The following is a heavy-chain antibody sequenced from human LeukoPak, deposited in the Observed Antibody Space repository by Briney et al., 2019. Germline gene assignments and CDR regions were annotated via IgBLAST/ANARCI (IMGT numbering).Heavy chain of an antibody. V-gene: IGHV4-59*12. J-gene: IGHJ5*02. CDR2: IYYSGST. CDR3: ARGPRVVAATLHWFDP. Sequence: SETLSPTCTVSGGSISSYYWSWIRQPPGKGLEWIGSIYYSGSTYYNPSLKSRVTISVDTSKNQFSLKLSSVTAADTAVYYCARGPRVVAATLHWFDPWGQGTLVTVSS. CDR1: GGSISSYY. D-gene: IGHD2-15*01.